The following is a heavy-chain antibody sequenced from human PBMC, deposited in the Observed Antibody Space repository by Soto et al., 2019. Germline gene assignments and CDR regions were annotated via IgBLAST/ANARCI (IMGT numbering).Heavy chain of an antibody. CDR3: ARDNPIVTTTYFYFYYGMDV. D-gene: IGHD4-4*01. CDR2: IIPLFGTS. V-gene: IGHV1-69*01. J-gene: IGHJ6*02. Sequence: QVKLVQSGAEVKKPGSSVKVSCKASGDTFSTYGINWVRQAPGQGLEWMGGIIPLFGTSTYAQKFQGRVTITADVSSSTAYLELSSLRSEDTAVFYCARDNPIVTTTYFYFYYGMDVWGQGTTVIVSS. CDR1: GDTFSTYG.